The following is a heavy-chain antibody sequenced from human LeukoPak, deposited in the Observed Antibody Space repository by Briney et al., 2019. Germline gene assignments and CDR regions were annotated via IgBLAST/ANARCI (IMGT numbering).Heavy chain of an antibody. CDR3: ARESGKFDY. V-gene: IGHV3-43*02. CDR2: ISGDGVST. CDR1: GLPIGDFA. J-gene: IGHJ4*02. Sequence: AGGSLRLSCVASGLPIGDFAMHWVRQAPGKGLEWVSLISGDGVSTFYADSVKGRFSISRDNSKSSLSLEMNSLRTEDTAMYYCARESGKFDYWGQGTLVAVSS.